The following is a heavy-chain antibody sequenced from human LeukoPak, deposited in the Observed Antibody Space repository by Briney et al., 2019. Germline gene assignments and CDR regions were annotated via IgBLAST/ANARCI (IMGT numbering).Heavy chain of an antibody. V-gene: IGHV3-23*01. CDR1: GFTFSSYA. J-gene: IGHJ4*02. CDR2: IFGSDGRT. Sequence: PGGSLRLSCAASGFTFSSYAMTWVRQAPGKGLEWVSAIFGSDGRTFYADAVKGRFTISRDNSKNTLYLQMNSLRAEDTAIYYCAKTRSPAATHPDYWGQGILVTVSS. CDR3: AKTRSPAATHPDY. D-gene: IGHD6-19*01.